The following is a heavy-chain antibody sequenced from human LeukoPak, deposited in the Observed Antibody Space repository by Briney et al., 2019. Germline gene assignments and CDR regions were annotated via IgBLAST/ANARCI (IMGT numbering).Heavy chain of an antibody. CDR2: MNPNSGNT. Sequence: ASVKVSCKASGYTFTSYDINWVRQATGQGLEWMGWMNPNSGNTGYAQKFQGRVTITRNTSISTAYMELSSPRSEDTAVYYCARGPYRVVRGVIRSAFDIWGQGTMVTVSS. V-gene: IGHV1-8*03. D-gene: IGHD3-10*01. J-gene: IGHJ3*02. CDR1: GYTFTSYD. CDR3: ARGPYRVVRGVIRSAFDI.